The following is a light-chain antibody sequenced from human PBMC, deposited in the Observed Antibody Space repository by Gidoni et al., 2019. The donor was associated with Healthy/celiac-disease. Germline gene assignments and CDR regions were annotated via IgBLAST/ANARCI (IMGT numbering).Light chain of an antibody. CDR3: QQYDNLPALT. CDR2: DAS. Sequence: DIQMTQSPSSLSASVGDIVTITCQASQDISNYLNWYQQKTGKAPKLLIYDASNLETGVPSRFSGSGSGTDFTFTISSLQPEDIATYYCQQYDNLPALTFGGGTKVEIK. V-gene: IGKV1-33*01. CDR1: QDISNY. J-gene: IGKJ4*01.